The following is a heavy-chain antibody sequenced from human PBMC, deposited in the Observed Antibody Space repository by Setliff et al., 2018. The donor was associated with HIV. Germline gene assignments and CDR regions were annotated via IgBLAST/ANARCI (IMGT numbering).Heavy chain of an antibody. V-gene: IGHV4-39*07. J-gene: IGHJ6*01. CDR1: GGSIRATSYY. CDR2: IYYSGST. D-gene: IGHD3-10*01. Sequence: PSETLSLTCTVSGGSIRATSYYWGWIRQPPGKGLEWIGSIYYSGSTYYNPSLKSRVTISLDTSKNQFSLNLRSVTAADTAVYYCARPGSSSYYYAMDVWGQGTTVTVSS. CDR3: ARPGSSSYYYAMDV.